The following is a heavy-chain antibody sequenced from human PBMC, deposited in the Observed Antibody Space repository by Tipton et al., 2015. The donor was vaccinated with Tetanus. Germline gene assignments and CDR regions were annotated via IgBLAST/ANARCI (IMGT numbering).Heavy chain of an antibody. V-gene: IGHV3-73*01. CDR2: IRSRPHNFAT. CDR3: SRLAYGGDEGY. CDR1: GFPFSGSA. Sequence: SLRLSCAASGFPFSGSAIHWVRQASGKGLEWVGRIRSRPHNFATSYAASVKGRFTISRDDSLNTSYLHMNSLKIEDTATYFCSRLAYGGDEGYWGEGTPVTVSS. D-gene: IGHD4-23*01. J-gene: IGHJ4*01.